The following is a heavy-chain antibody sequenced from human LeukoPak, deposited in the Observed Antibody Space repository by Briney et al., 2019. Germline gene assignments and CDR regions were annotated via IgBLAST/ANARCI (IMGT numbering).Heavy chain of an antibody. D-gene: IGHD1-26*01. V-gene: IGHV4-34*01. Sequence: PSETLSLTCAVYGGSFSGYYWSWIRQPPGKGLEWIGEINHSGSTNYNPSLKSRVTISVDTSKNQFSLKLSSVTAADTAVYYCARGAEAVGAPPTMIDYWGQGTLVTVSS. J-gene: IGHJ4*02. CDR1: GGSFSGYY. CDR2: INHSGST. CDR3: ARGAEAVGAPPTMIDY.